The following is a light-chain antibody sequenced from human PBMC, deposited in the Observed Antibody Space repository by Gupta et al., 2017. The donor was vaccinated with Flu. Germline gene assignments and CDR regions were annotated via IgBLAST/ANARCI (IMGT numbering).Light chain of an antibody. Sequence: GDRGTITCQARQDIRNYLNWYQQKPGKAPDLLIYDASNLEKGVPSRFSGSGYCTEFTFTIKGLQAEDVATYYCQQYDSLPTFGQGTTVEIK. J-gene: IGKJ1*01. CDR2: DAS. CDR1: QDIRNY. V-gene: IGKV1-33*01. CDR3: QQYDSLPT.